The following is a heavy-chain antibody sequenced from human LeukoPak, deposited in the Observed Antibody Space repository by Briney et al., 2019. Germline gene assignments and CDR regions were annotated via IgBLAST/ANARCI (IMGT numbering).Heavy chain of an antibody. V-gene: IGHV4-39*07. CDR1: GGSISSSSYY. CDR3: ARRGSSSYWYFDL. J-gene: IGHJ2*01. CDR2: IYYSGST. Sequence: SETLSLTCTVSGGSISSSSYYWGWIRQPPGKGLEWIGSIYYSGSTYYNPSLKSRVTISVDTSKNQFSLKLSSVTAADTAVYYCARRGSSSYWYFDLWGRGTLVTVSS. D-gene: IGHD6-13*01.